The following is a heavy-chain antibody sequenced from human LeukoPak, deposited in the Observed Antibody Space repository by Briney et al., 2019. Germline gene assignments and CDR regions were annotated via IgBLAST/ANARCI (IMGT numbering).Heavy chain of an antibody. Sequence: SETLSLTCTVSGGSISSYYWSWIRQPPGKGLEWIGYIYTSGSTNYNPSLKSRVTISVDTSKNQFSLKLSSVTAADTAVYYCARHGRFGSSSSGDYWGQGTLVTVSS. V-gene: IGHV4-4*09. CDR2: IYTSGST. CDR1: GGSISSYY. D-gene: IGHD6-6*01. J-gene: IGHJ4*02. CDR3: ARHGRFGSSSSGDY.